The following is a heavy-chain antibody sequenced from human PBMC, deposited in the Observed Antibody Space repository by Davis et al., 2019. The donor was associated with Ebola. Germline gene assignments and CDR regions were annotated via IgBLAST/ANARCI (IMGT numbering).Heavy chain of an antibody. CDR2: ISGSGGST. J-gene: IGHJ3*02. V-gene: IGHV3-23*01. Sequence: PGGSLRLSCAASGFTFSSYAMSWVRQAPGKGLEWVSAISGSGGSTYYADSVKGRFTISRDNSKNTLYLQMNSLRAEDTAVYYCARASPTMGWLQSYRGAFDIWGQGTMVTVSS. D-gene: IGHD5-24*01. CDR1: GFTFSSYA. CDR3: ARASPTMGWLQSYRGAFDI.